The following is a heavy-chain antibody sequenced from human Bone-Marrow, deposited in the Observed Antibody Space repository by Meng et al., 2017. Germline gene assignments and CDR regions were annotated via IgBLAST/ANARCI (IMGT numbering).Heavy chain of an antibody. D-gene: IGHD3-22*01. CDR3: ARFDYYDSTVDS. J-gene: IGHJ4*02. CDR1: NYSIISNFY. CDR2: LFHSGNT. V-gene: IGHV4-38-2*01. Sequence: SETLSLTCAVSNYSIISNFYWGWIRQPPGRGLEWLGCLFHSGNTFHSPSLRSRVTIAVDTSKNQIFLKLRSVTAADTAVYYCARFDYYDSTVDSWGQGTLVTVSS.